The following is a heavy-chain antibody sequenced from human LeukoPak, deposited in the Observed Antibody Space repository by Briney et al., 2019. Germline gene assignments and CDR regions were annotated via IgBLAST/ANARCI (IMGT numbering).Heavy chain of an antibody. CDR2: ISGSGGST. J-gene: IGHJ5*02. CDR1: GFTFSSYA. Sequence: GGSLRLSCAASGFTFSSYAMSWVRQAPGKGLEWVSAISGSGGSTYYADSVKGRFTISRDNSKNTLYLQMNSLRAEDTAVYYCARRGHSSSSYNWFDPWGREPWSPSPQ. D-gene: IGHD6-13*01. V-gene: IGHV3-23*01. CDR3: ARRGHSSSSYNWFDP.